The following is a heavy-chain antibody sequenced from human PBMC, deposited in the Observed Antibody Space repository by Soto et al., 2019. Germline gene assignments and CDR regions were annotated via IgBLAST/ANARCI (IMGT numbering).Heavy chain of an antibody. D-gene: IGHD3-10*01. V-gene: IGHV3-11*01. CDR1: GFTFSDYY. CDR2: ISSSGSTI. Sequence: GGSLRLSCVASGFTFSDYYMSWIRQAPGKGLEWLSYISSSGSTIFYADSVKGRFTISRDNAKNSLYLQMNSLRAEDTAVYYCATWNYYGSGRPSDYWGQGNLVTVS. CDR3: ATWNYYGSGRPSDY. J-gene: IGHJ4*02.